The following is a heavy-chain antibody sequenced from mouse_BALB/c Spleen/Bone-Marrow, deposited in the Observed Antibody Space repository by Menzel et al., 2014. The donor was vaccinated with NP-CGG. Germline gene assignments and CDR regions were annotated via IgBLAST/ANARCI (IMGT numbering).Heavy chain of an antibody. CDR1: GFSLTSYG. CDR3: ARAPLLRYHYAMDY. J-gene: IGHJ4*01. CDR2: IWAGGST. D-gene: IGHD1-1*01. V-gene: IGHV2-9*02. Sequence: VHLVESGPGLVAPSQSLSITCTVSGFSLTSYGVHWVRQPPGKGLEWLGVIWAGGSTNYNSALMSRLSISKDNSKSQVFLKMNSLQTDDTVMYYCARAPLLRYHYAMDYWGQGTSVTVSS.